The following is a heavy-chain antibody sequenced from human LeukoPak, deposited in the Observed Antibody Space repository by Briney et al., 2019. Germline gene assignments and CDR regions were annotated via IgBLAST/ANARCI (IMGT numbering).Heavy chain of an antibody. V-gene: IGHV3-7*01. CDR2: IKEDGSEK. CDR1: GFTFSNYW. CDR3: ARDSSRTVTMSN. J-gene: IGHJ4*02. Sequence: GGSLRLSCAASGFTFSNYWMSWVRQAPGKGLQWVANIKEDGSEKYYVDSVKGRFTISRDNAKNSLYLQMNSLRADDTAVYYCARDSSRTVTMSNWGQGTLVTVSS. D-gene: IGHD4-17*01.